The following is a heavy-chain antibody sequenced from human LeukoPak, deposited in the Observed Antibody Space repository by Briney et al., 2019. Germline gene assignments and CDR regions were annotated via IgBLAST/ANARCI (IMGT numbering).Heavy chain of an antibody. D-gene: IGHD6-19*01. CDR2: IKPNSSDT. CDR1: GYTFTRYY. CDR3: ATGSSLDGSSAWPTHYY. J-gene: IGHJ4*02. Sequence: ASVKVSCKAAGYTFTRYYMHWVRHAPGQALEWRGWIKPNSSDTHYAQKFQGRVTMTRDTSISTAYTVLSSLRSDDTAVYYCATGSSLDGSSAWPTHYYWGQGILVTVPS. V-gene: IGHV1-2*02.